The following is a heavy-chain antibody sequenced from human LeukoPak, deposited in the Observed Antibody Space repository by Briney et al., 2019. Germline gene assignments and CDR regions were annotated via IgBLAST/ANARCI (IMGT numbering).Heavy chain of an antibody. J-gene: IGHJ5*02. CDR3: ARVTYSGSYIGS. Sequence: SETLSLTCAVYGGSFSGYYWSWIRQPPGKGLEWIGEINHSGSTNYNPSLKSRVTISVDTSKNQFSLKLISVTAPDTAVYYCARVTYSGSYIGSWGQGTLVTVSS. D-gene: IGHD1-26*01. CDR1: GGSFSGYY. V-gene: IGHV4-34*01. CDR2: INHSGST.